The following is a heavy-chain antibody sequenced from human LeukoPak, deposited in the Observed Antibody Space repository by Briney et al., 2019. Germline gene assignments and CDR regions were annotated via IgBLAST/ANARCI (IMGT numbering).Heavy chain of an antibody. CDR1: GFTFSSYA. CDR2: MSGSGGST. CDR3: AKGGRTTIFGVVITHFGY. V-gene: IGHV3-23*01. D-gene: IGHD3-3*01. Sequence: GGSLRLSCAASGFTFSSYAMSWVRQAPGKGLEWVSAMSGSGGSTYYADSVKGRFTISRDNSKNTLYLQMNSMRAEDTAVYYCAKGGRTTIFGVVITHFGYWGQGTLVTVSS. J-gene: IGHJ4*02.